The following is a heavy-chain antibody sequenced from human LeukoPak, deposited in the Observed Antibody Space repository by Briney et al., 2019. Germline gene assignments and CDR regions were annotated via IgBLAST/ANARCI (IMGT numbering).Heavy chain of an antibody. D-gene: IGHD3-10*01. CDR2: IYYSGST. CDR1: GGSISSSSYY. V-gene: IGHV4-39*01. Sequence: SETLSLTCTVSGGSISSSSYYWGWIRQPPGKGLEWIGSIYYSGSTYYNPSLKSRVTISVDTSKNQFSLKLSSVTAADTAVYYCARRGNVLLWFGETLYCFDYWGQGTLVTVSS. J-gene: IGHJ4*02. CDR3: ARRGNVLLWFGETLYCFDY.